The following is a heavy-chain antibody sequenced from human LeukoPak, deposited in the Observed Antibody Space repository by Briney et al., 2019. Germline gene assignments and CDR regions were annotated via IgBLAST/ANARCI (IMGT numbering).Heavy chain of an antibody. V-gene: IGHV1-2*02. CDR3: ARAYYDSSGYGSFDY. D-gene: IGHD3-22*01. J-gene: IGHJ4*02. Sequence: ASVKVSCKASVYTFTAYYMHWVGQPPRQGLEWVGWNNLNSGGTNYAQTFQGRVTMNREPSISTAYMELSRLRPDDTAVFYCARAYYDSSGYGSFDYWGQGTLVTVSS. CDR2: NNLNSGGT. CDR1: VYTFTAYY.